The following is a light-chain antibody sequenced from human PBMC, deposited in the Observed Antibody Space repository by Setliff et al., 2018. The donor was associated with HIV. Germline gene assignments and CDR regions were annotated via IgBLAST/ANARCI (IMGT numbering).Light chain of an antibody. V-gene: IGLV2-8*01. CDR2: EVT. CDR1: NSDIGGYNY. Sequence: QSVLTQPASVSGSPGQSITISCTGTNSDIGGYNYVSWYQQLPGEAPKLILYEVTQRPSGVPDRFSGSKSGSTASLTVSGLQADDEADDYCCSFAGADFGDVFGSGTQVTV. CDR3: CSFAGADFGDV. J-gene: IGLJ1*01.